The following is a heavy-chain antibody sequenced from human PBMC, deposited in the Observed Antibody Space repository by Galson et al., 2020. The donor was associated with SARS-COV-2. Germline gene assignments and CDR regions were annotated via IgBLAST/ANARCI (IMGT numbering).Heavy chain of an antibody. J-gene: IGHJ6*02. CDR3: ARDPTAYYDFWSGYFYGMDV. CDR1: GFTIRSYA. Sequence: GGFLRLSCAASGFTIRSYAMHWGRQAPGKGLEWVAVISYDGSKKYYADSVKGRFTISRDNSKNTLYLQMNSLRAEDTAVYYCARDPTAYYDFWSGYFYGMDVWGQGTTVTVSS. CDR2: ISYDGSKK. D-gene: IGHD3-3*01. V-gene: IGHV3-30*04.